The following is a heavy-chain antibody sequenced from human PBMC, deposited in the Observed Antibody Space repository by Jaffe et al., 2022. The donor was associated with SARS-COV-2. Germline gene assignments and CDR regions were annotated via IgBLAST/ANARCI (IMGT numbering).Heavy chain of an antibody. J-gene: IGHJ3*02. Sequence: QVQLVESGGGVVQPGRSLRLSCAASGFTFSSYAMHWVRQAPGKGLEWVAVISYDGSNKYYADSVKGRFTISRDNSKNTLYLQMNSLRAEDTAVYYCARSQRTVTVVGRWSPGPDVEPADDAFDIWGQGTMVTVSS. CDR1: GFTFSSYA. CDR2: ISYDGSNK. D-gene: IGHD4-17*01. V-gene: IGHV3-30-3*01. CDR3: ARSQRTVTVVGRWSPGPDVEPADDAFDI.